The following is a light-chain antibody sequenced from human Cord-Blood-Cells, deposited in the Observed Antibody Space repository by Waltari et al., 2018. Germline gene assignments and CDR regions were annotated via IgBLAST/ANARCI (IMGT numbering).Light chain of an antibody. J-gene: IGKJ2*03. CDR2: KAS. CDR1: QSIGSW. V-gene: IGKV1-5*03. CDR3: QQYNSYSYS. Sequence: DIQMTQSPSTLSASVGDRVTITCRASQSIGSWLAWYQQKPGKAPKLLIYKASSLESGVPSRFRGSGSGTEFTLTISSLQPDDFATYYCQQYNSYSYSVGQGTKLEIK.